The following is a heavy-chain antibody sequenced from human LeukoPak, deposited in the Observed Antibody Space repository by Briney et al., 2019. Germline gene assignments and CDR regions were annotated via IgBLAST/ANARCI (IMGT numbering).Heavy chain of an antibody. CDR1: AFNFSGNY. J-gene: IGHJ4*01. V-gene: IGHV3-66*01. D-gene: IGHD2-21*02. CDR3: ARDRGAYCGGDCYLGFDY. Sequence: PGGSLRLSCVDSAFNFSGNYMTWVRQAPGKGLEWVSAIYIGGTTYYADSVKGRFTISRDNAKKSLYLQMTSLTAEDTAVYYCARDRGAYCGGDCYLGFDYWGRGTLVTVSS. CDR2: IYIGGTT.